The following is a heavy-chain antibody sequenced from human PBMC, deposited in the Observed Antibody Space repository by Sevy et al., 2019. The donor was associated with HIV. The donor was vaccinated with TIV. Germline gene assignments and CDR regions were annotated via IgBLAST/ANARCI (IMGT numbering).Heavy chain of an antibody. CDR3: VRGLSDYGDVFSDS. J-gene: IGHJ4*02. V-gene: IGHV3-7*01. CDR1: GFTFGTYW. Sequence: GGSLRLSCAASGFTFGTYWMNWVRQAPGKGLEWVANIKQDGTEQNYVDSVKGRFTFSRDNAKNSLYLQMDNLRVDDTAIYYCVRGLSDYGDVFSDSWGQGTLVTVSS. D-gene: IGHD4-17*01. CDR2: IKQDGTEQ.